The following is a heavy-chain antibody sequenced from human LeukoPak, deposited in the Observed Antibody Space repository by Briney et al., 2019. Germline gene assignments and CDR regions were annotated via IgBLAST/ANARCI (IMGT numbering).Heavy chain of an antibody. V-gene: IGHV3-30*02. D-gene: IGHD1-1*01. CDR2: TRYDGSNK. CDR3: AKDGTSHYSPFDY. Sequence: GGSLRLSCAASGFIFSSYGMHWVRQASGKGLEWVAFTRYDGSNKYYADSVKGRFTISRDNSKNTLYLQMNSLRAEDTAVYYCAKDGTSHYSPFDYWGQGTLVTVSS. CDR1: GFIFSSYG. J-gene: IGHJ4*02.